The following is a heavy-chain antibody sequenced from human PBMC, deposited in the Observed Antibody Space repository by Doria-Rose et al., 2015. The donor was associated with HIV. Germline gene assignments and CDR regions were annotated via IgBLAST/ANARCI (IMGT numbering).Heavy chain of an antibody. V-gene: IGHV2-26*01. D-gene: IGHD6-13*01. CDR1: GVSLSSPGMG. CDR2: MFSDDES. CDR3: ARIKSSRWYHKYYFDF. J-gene: IGHJ4*02. Sequence: QVTLKESGPVLVKPTETLTLTCTVSGVSLSSPGMGVSWIRQPPGKALEWLANMFSDDESTYRLSLRSRLTISRSSSNSQMVLTMTDMDTVDTATYYCARIKSSRWYHKYYFDFWGQGTLVIVSA.